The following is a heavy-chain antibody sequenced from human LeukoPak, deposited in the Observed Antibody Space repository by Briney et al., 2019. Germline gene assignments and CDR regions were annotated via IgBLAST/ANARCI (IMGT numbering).Heavy chain of an antibody. V-gene: IGHV4-34*01. Sequence: PSETLSLTCAVYGGSFSGYYWSWIRQPPGKGLEWIGEINHSGSTNYNPSLKSRVTISVDTSKNRFSLKLSSVTAADTAVYYCARGSTVTIFGVVTHTNWFDPWGQGTLVTVSS. D-gene: IGHD3-3*01. CDR3: ARGSTVTIFGVVTHTNWFDP. CDR2: INHSGST. CDR1: GGSFSGYY. J-gene: IGHJ5*02.